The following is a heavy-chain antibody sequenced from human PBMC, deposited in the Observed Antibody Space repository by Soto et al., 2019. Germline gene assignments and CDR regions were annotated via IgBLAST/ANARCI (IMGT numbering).Heavy chain of an antibody. CDR1: GFTFSTYA. Sequence: QVQLVESGGGVVQPGRSLRVSCAASGFTFSTYAMHWVRQAPGKGLEWVAIISYDGTNKYYADSAKGRFTISRDNSKNTLYLQMNSLRPVDTAVYYCAKDLYYGSGSRSPPDFDYWGPGTLVTVSS. CDR3: AKDLYYGSGSRSPPDFDY. J-gene: IGHJ4*02. CDR2: ISYDGTNK. D-gene: IGHD3-10*01. V-gene: IGHV3-30*18.